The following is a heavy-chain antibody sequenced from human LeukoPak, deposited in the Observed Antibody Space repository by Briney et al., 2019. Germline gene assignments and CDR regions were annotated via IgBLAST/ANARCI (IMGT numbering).Heavy chain of an antibody. CDR1: GFTVSSNY. Sequence: PGGSLRLSCAASGFTVSSNYMSWVRHAPGKGLEWVSVIYSGGSTYYADSVKGRFTISRDNSKNTLYLQMNSLRAEDTAVYYCAITVTVYYYGMDVWGQGTTVTVSS. V-gene: IGHV3-66*01. CDR2: IYSGGST. J-gene: IGHJ6*02. CDR3: AITVTVYYYGMDV. D-gene: IGHD4-17*01.